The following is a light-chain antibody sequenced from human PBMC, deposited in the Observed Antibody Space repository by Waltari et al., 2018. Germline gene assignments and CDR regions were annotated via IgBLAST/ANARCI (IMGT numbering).Light chain of an antibody. CDR3: QQYFLTPT. Sequence: DIVMTQSPDSLAVSLGERATINCTSCRTLLYSSNNKNYLAWYQQKPGQPPKLLFYWASTRESGVPDRFSGGGSGTDFTLTISSLQAEDVAVYYCQQYFLTPTFGLGTRVEVK. J-gene: IGKJ1*01. CDR1: RTLLYSSNNKNY. CDR2: WAS. V-gene: IGKV4-1*01.